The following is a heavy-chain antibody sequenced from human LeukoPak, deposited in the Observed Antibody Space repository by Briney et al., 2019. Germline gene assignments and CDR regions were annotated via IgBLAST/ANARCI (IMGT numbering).Heavy chain of an antibody. CDR3: TRGHKDFSLYYYYYGMDV. V-gene: IGHV3-49*03. D-gene: IGHD2/OR15-2a*01. CDR1: GFTFGDYA. Sequence: PGGSLRLSCTASGFTFGDYAMSWFRQAPGKGLEWVGFIRSKAYGGTTEYAASVKGRFTISRDDSKSIAYLQMNSLKTEDTAVYYCTRGHKDFSLYYYYYGMDVWGQGTTVTVSS. J-gene: IGHJ6*02. CDR2: IRSKAYGGTT.